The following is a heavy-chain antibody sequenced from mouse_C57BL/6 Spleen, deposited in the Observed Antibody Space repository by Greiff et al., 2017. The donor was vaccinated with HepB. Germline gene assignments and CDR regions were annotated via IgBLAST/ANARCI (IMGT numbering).Heavy chain of an antibody. CDR2: IDPEDGET. Sequence: EVQLQQSGAELVKPGASVKLSCTASGFNIKDYYMHWVKQRTEQGLEWIGRIDPEDGETKYDPKFQGKATITADTSSNTAYLQLSSLTSEDTSVYYCARNFHYYGSSYGYFDVWGTGTTVTVSS. CDR1: GFNIKDYY. V-gene: IGHV14-2*01. D-gene: IGHD1-1*01. CDR3: ARNFHYYGSSYGYFDV. J-gene: IGHJ1*03.